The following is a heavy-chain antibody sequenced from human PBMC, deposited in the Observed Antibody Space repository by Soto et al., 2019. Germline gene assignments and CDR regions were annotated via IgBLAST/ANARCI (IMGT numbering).Heavy chain of an antibody. V-gene: IGHV3-15*07. J-gene: IGHJ4*02. D-gene: IGHD2-15*01. Sequence: GGSLRLSCAGSGFTFSYPWMNWVRQSPGKGLEWVGRIKSDTDGGTTDYAAPVKGRFTISRDNSKNTLSLQMSSLRGDDTAMYYCVKDVVFWPWGQGTLVTVSS. CDR1: GFTFSYPW. CDR3: VKDVVFWP. CDR2: IKSDTDGGTT.